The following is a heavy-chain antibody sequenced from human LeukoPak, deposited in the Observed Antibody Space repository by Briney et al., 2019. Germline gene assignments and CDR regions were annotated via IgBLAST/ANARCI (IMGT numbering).Heavy chain of an antibody. Sequence: SETLSLTCTVSGGSISSYYWSWIRQPAGKGLEWIGRIYTSGSTNYNPSLKSRVTMSVDTSTNQFSLKLSSVTAADTAVYYCAREGSSSPHYYYYGMDVWGQGTTVTVSS. J-gene: IGHJ6*02. CDR2: IYTSGST. CDR1: GGSISSYY. V-gene: IGHV4-4*07. CDR3: AREGSSSPHYYYYGMDV. D-gene: IGHD6-6*01.